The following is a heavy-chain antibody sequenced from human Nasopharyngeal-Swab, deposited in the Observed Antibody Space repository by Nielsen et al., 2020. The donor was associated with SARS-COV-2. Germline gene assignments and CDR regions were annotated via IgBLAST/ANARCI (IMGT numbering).Heavy chain of an antibody. Sequence: GESLKISCAASGFTFSSYAMSWVRQAPGKGLEWVSAISGSGGSTYYADSVKGRFTISRDNSKNTLYLQMNSLRAEDTAIYYCATRGALQVRNCLDPWGQGTLVTVSS. D-gene: IGHD4-11*01. CDR1: GFTFSSYA. J-gene: IGHJ5*02. V-gene: IGHV3-23*01. CDR2: ISGSGGST. CDR3: ATRGALQVRNCLDP.